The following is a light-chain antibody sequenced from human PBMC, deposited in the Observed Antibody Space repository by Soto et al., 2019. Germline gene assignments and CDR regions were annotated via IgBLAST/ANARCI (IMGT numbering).Light chain of an antibody. CDR1: SSDVGGYNF. Sequence: QSVLTQPASVSGSPGQSITISCTGTSSDVGGYNFVSWYQQHPGNAPKLIIHEVLNRPSGVSSRFSGSKSGNTASLTISGLQAEDDAVYYCCSHSASIQWVFGGGTKLTVL. CDR3: CSHSASIQWV. V-gene: IGLV2-14*03. CDR2: EVL. J-gene: IGLJ3*02.